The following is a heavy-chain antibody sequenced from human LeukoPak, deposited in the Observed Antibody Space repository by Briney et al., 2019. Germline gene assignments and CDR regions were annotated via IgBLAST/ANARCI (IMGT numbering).Heavy chain of an antibody. CDR1: GFTFSSYS. Sequence: GGSLRLSCAASGFTFSSYSMNWVRQAPGKGLEWVSSISRSSSYISYADSVKVRFTISRDNSKNTLYLQMNSLRAEDTAVYYCATVVPSRARVYYFDYWGQGTLVTVSS. J-gene: IGHJ4*02. CDR2: ISRSSSYI. CDR3: ATVVPSRARVYYFDY. V-gene: IGHV3-21*04.